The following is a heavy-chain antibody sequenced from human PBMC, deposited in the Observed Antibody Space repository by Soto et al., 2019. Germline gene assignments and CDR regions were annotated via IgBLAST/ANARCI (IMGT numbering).Heavy chain of an antibody. J-gene: IGHJ4*02. Sequence: ASVKVSCKASGYTFTGYYIHWVRQAPGQGLEWMGWINPNSGGTNYAQKFQGRVTMTRDTSISTAYMELSRLRSDDTAVYYRARGSEHYYDSSGYYHPDFDYWGQGTLVTVSS. CDR1: GYTFTGYY. V-gene: IGHV1-2*02. CDR3: ARGSEHYYDSSGYYHPDFDY. D-gene: IGHD3-22*01. CDR2: INPNSGGT.